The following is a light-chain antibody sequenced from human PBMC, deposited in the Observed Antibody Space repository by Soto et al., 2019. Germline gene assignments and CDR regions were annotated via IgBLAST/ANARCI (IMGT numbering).Light chain of an antibody. CDR3: QHYNSYSEA. V-gene: IGKV1-5*01. J-gene: IGKJ1*01. Sequence: DIQMTQSPSTLSASVGDRVTITCRASQSISTWLAWYQQEPGKAPELLIYDASSLKSGVPSRFSGSESGTEFTLTISSLQPDDFATYYCQHYNSYSEAFGQGTKVDIK. CDR1: QSISTW. CDR2: DAS.